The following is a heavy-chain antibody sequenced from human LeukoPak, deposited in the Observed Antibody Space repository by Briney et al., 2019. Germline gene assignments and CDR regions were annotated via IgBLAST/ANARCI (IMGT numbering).Heavy chain of an antibody. J-gene: IGHJ5*02. D-gene: IGHD3-22*01. CDR1: GGSISSYY. Sequence: PSETLSLTCTVSGGSISSYYWSWIRQPPGKGLEWIGYIYYGGSTDYNPSLKSRVTISVDTSKNQFSLKLSSVTAADTAVYYCARGLETHLYDSLDPWGQGTLVTVSS. CDR3: ARGLETHLYDSLDP. CDR2: IYYGGST. V-gene: IGHV4-59*01.